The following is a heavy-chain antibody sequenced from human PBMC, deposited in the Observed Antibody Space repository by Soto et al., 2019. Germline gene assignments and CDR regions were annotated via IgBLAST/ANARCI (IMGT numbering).Heavy chain of an antibody. D-gene: IGHD1-1*01. V-gene: IGHV2-5*02. Sequence: SGPTLVNPTQTLTLTCTFSGFSLTTRPVGVGWIRQPPGQALEWLALIYWDDDKRYNPSLKTRVTITKDTSKNQVVLTMTNMDPVDTATYYCAHRQLYNGAWNEGTFNYWGQGALVTVSS. CDR3: AHRQLYNGAWNEGTFNY. CDR2: IYWDDDK. J-gene: IGHJ4*02. CDR1: GFSLTTRPVG.